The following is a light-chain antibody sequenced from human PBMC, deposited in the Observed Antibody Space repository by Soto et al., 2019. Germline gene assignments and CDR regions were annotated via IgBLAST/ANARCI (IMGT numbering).Light chain of an antibody. CDR3: CSYAGNNAVV. J-gene: IGLJ3*02. CDR1: SSNVGSYNF. Sequence: QSVLSQPASVSWSRGQSITIACTGTSSNVGSYNFVSWYRQYPGKAPELIIYEVSKRPSTVSNRFSGSKSGNTASLAISGLPSDDEADYYCCSYAGNNAVVFGGGTKVTXL. CDR2: EVS. V-gene: IGLV2-23*02.